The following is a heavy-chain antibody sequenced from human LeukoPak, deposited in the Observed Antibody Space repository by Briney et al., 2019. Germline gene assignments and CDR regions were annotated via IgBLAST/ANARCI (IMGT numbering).Heavy chain of an antibody. V-gene: IGHV4-31*03. Sequence: PSQTLSLTCTVSGGSISSGGYYWSWIRQHPGKGLEWIGYIYYSGCTYYNPSLKSRVTISVDTSKNQFSLKLSSVTAADTAVYYCARAPPDYYDSSGYSFSVAFDIWGQGTMVTVSS. CDR3: ARAPPDYYDSSGYSFSVAFDI. CDR2: IYYSGCT. CDR1: GGSISSGGYY. J-gene: IGHJ3*02. D-gene: IGHD3-22*01.